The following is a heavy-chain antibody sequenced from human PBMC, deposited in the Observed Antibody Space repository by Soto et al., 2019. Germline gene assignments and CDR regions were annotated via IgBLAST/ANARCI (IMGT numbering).Heavy chain of an antibody. CDR3: ARAGYSYGYVHSQGPLDY. CDR2: IYYSGST. Sequence: SETLSLTCTVSGGSISSGGYYWSWIRQHPGKGLEWIGYIYYSGSTYYNPSLKSRVTISVDTSKNQFSLKLSSVTAADTAVYYCARAGYSYGYVHSQGPLDYWGQGTLVTVSS. J-gene: IGHJ4*02. D-gene: IGHD5-18*01. V-gene: IGHV4-31*03. CDR1: GGSISSGGYY.